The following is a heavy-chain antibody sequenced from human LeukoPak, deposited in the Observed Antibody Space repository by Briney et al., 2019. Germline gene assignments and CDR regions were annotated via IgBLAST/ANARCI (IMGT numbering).Heavy chain of an antibody. J-gene: IGHJ6*03. CDR1: GYTFTSYV. Sequence: ASLKVSCKASGYTFTSYVISWVRQAPGHGLDWMGCISAYNGHTNYAQNFQGRVTMTTDTSPSTAYMELRSLRSDDTAVYYCAFGPLQYYYMDVWGKGTTVTVSS. CDR2: ISAYNGHT. V-gene: IGHV1-18*01. D-gene: IGHD3/OR15-3a*01. CDR3: AFGPLQYYYMDV.